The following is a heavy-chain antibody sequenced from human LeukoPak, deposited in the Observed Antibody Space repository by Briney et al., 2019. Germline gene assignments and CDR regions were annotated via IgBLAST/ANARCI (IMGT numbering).Heavy chain of an antibody. V-gene: IGHV3-21*06. J-gene: IGHJ4*02. CDR3: ASHYYGSGKFEN. CDR1: GFIFSSYS. CDR2: I. D-gene: IGHD3-10*01. Sequence: PGGSLRLSCAASGFIFSSYSMNWVRQVPGKGLEWVSSIKGRFTISRDNAKNLLYLQMNSLRAEDTAVYYCASHYYGSGKFENWGQGTLVTVSS.